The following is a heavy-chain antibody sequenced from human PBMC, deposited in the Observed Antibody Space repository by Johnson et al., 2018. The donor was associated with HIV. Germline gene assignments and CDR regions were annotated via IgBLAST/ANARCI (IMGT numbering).Heavy chain of an antibody. CDR1: GFTFRDYG. CDR2: IQYDGSNK. V-gene: IGHV3-30*02. Sequence: QVQLVESGGGVVQPRGSLRLSCAASGFTFRDYGMHWVRQAPGKGLEWVAFIQYDGSNKYYADSVRGRFTISRDNSKNTLSLQMNSLKAEDTAMYYCARGYSSSSDDAFDIWGQGTLVTVSS. J-gene: IGHJ3*02. D-gene: IGHD6-13*01. CDR3: ARGYSSSSDDAFDI.